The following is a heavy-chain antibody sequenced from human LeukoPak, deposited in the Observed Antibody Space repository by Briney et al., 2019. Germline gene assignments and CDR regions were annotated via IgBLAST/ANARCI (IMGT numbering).Heavy chain of an antibody. CDR2: IKQDGSEK. CDR3: AREVNRAAAGNQWFDP. V-gene: IGHV3-7*01. CDR1: GFTFSSYA. Sequence: GGSLRLSCAASGFTFSSYAMSWVRQAPGKGLEWVANIKQDGSEKYYVDSVKGRFTISRDNAKNSLYLQMNSLRAEDAAVYYCAREVNRAAAGNQWFDPWGQGTLVTVSS. J-gene: IGHJ5*02. D-gene: IGHD6-13*01.